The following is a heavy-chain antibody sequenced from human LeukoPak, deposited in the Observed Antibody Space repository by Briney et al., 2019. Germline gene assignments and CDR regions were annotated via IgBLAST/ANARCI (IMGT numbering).Heavy chain of an antibody. V-gene: IGHV3-23*01. CDR3: ATEGFYF. CDR1: GAAFSKYG. CDR2: ISRSGDIT. Sequence: GGSLRLSCAASGAAFSKYGMKWVRQAAGAGLEYISGISRSGDITHYADSVKGRYTISRDNVKNTLYLQMNSLRAEDTALYYCATEGFYFWGPGTQVTVSS. J-gene: IGHJ4*02.